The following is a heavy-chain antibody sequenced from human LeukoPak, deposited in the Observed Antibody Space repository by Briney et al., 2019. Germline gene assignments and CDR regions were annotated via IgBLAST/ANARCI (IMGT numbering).Heavy chain of an antibody. D-gene: IGHD6-25*01. CDR3: AKRGYYFHY. CDR1: GFTFSNYA. CDR2: ISVSGATT. Sequence: GGSLRLSCAASGFTFSNYAMSWVRQAPGKGLEWVSAISVSGATTYYADSVKGRFTISRDNSENILYLQMNSLRAEDTAVYYCAKRGYYFHYWGQGTLVTVSS. J-gene: IGHJ4*02. V-gene: IGHV3-23*01.